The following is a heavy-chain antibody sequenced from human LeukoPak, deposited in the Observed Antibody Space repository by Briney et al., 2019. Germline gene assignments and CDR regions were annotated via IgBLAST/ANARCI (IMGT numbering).Heavy chain of an antibody. CDR2: IYSSGST. J-gene: IGHJ4*02. V-gene: IGHV4-4*07. Sequence: SETLSLTCTVSGDSISNYYWNWIRQPAGQGLEWIGRIYSSGSTNYNPSLKTRLTMSVDTSKNQFSLKLSSVTAADTAVYYCSRETFYYGSGSYYNPLDAWGQGTLVTVSS. CDR1: GDSISNYY. CDR3: SRETFYYGSGSYYNPLDA. D-gene: IGHD3-10*01.